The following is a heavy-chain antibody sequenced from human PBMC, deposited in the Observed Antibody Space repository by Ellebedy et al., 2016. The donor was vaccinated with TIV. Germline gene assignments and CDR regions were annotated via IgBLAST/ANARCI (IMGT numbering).Heavy chain of an antibody. Sequence: GESLKISXAASGFTFSDYSTNWVRQAPGKGLEWVANIKQDGSVKKYVDSVKGRFTISRDNGKNSLYLQMNSLRGEDTAVYYCAREVGGGGAYWGQGTLVTVSS. V-gene: IGHV3-7*01. D-gene: IGHD2-21*01. CDR2: IKQDGSVK. CDR1: GFTFSDYS. CDR3: AREVGGGGAY. J-gene: IGHJ4*02.